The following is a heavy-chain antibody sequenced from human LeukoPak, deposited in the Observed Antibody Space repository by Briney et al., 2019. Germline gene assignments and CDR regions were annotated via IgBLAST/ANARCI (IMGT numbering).Heavy chain of an antibody. V-gene: IGHV1-18*04. CDR3: ARGEFDCGGDCYAWFDP. CDR2: ISAYNGNT. D-gene: IGHD2-21*02. Sequence: GASVKVSCKASGYTFTGYYMHWVRQAPGQGLEWMGWISAYNGNTNYAQKLQGRVTMTTDTSTSTAYMELRSLRSDDTAVYYCARGEFDCGGDCYAWFDPWGQGTLVTVSS. CDR1: GYTFTGYY. J-gene: IGHJ5*02.